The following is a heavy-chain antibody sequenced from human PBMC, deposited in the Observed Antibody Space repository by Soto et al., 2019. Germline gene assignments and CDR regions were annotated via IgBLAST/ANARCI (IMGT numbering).Heavy chain of an antibody. CDR3: SRSGTYSSSLGQYSGRDV. J-gene: IGHJ6*04. D-gene: IGHD1-26*01. Sequence: QVQLVQSGAEVKEPGSSVRVSCKASGGTFDNFIMNWVRQTPGQGLEWMGGIVPMLGTPTYAEKFKGRVTISAIGLNSTMYREVTGLRSEDTAIYYCSRSGTYSSSLGQYSGRDVFGEGTTATVCS. CDR1: GGTFDNFI. V-gene: IGHV1-69*01. CDR2: IVPMLGTP.